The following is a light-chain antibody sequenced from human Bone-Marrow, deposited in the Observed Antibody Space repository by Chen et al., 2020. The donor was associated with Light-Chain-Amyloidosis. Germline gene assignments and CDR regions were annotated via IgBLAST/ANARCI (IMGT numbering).Light chain of an antibody. CDR2: EVT. Sequence: QSALTQPASVSGSPGQSITISCTGTSSDVGNYNLVSCYQQHPGKAPKLIVYEVTKRPSGVSTRCSGSKSGNTASLTISGLQAEDEAHYYCCSYAGRYTVVFGGGTKLSVV. CDR3: CSYAGRYTVV. J-gene: IGLJ2*01. V-gene: IGLV2-23*02. CDR1: SSDVGNYNL.